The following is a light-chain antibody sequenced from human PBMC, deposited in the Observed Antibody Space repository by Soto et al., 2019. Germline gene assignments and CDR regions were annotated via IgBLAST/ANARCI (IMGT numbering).Light chain of an antibody. CDR3: SSYTSSSTDV. CDR1: SSDVGGYNY. CDR2: DVS. J-gene: IGLJ1*01. V-gene: IGLV2-14*01. Sequence: QSALTQPASVSGSPGQSSTISCTGTSSDVGGYNYVSWYQQHPGKAPQLMIYDVSNRPSGVSNRFSGSKSGNTASLTISGLQAEDEADYYCSSYTSSSTDVFGTGTKLTV.